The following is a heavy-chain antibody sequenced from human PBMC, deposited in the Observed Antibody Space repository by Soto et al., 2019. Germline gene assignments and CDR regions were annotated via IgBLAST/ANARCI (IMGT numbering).Heavy chain of an antibody. D-gene: IGHD6-6*01. Sequence: GASVKVYCKVSGYTLTELSMHWVRQAPGKGLEWMGGFDPEDGETIYAQKFQGRVTMTEDTSTDTAYMELSSLRSEDTAVYYCATGSSSGYYYGMDVWGQGTTVTVSS. CDR3: ATGSSSGYYYGMDV. CDR2: FDPEDGET. V-gene: IGHV1-24*01. J-gene: IGHJ6*02. CDR1: GYTLTELS.